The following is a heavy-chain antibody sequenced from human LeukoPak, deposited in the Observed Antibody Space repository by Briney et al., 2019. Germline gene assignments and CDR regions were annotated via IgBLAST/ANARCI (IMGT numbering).Heavy chain of an antibody. CDR1: GFTFNSYS. V-gene: IGHV3-21*01. CDR2: IRSSSSYI. J-gene: IGHJ4*02. Sequence: GGSLRLSCAASGFTFNSYSMNWVRQAPGKGLEWVSSIRSSSSYIYYADSVKGRFTISRDNAKNSLYLQMNSLRAEDTAVYYCARDKDDPWGIVVVTPDYWGQGTLVTVSS. CDR3: ARDKDDPWGIVVVTPDY. D-gene: IGHD3-22*01.